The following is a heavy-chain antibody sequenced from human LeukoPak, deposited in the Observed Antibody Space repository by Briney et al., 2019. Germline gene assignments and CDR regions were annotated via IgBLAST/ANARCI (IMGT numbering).Heavy chain of an antibody. CDR1: GFAFSSYG. D-gene: IGHD3-10*01. J-gene: IGHJ5*02. Sequence: GGSLRLSCAASGFAFSSYGMHWVRQAPGKGLEWVAVISYDGSNKYYADSVKGRCTISRDNSKNTLYLQMNSLRAEDTAVYYCAKPKITMVRGTLAGWFDPWGQGTLVTVSS. CDR3: AKPKITMVRGTLAGWFDP. CDR2: ISYDGSNK. V-gene: IGHV3-30*18.